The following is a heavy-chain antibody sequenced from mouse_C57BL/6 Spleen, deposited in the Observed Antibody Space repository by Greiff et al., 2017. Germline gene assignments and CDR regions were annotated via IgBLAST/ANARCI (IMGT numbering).Heavy chain of an antibody. V-gene: IGHV2-2*01. Sequence: QVQLKESGPGLVQPSQSLSITCTVSGFSLTSYGVHWVRQSPGKGLEWLGVIWSGGSTDYNAAFISRLSISKDNSKSQVFFKMNSLQADDTAIYYCASPLMITTGYYYAMDYWGQGTSVTVSS. J-gene: IGHJ4*01. CDR1: GFSLTSYG. CDR2: IWSGGST. CDR3: ASPLMITTGYYYAMDY. D-gene: IGHD2-4*01.